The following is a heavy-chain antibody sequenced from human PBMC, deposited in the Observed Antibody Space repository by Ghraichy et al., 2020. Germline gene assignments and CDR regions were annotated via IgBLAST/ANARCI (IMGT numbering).Heavy chain of an antibody. CDR1: GYSISSGYY. J-gene: IGHJ4*02. V-gene: IGHV4-38-2*02. Sequence: SETLSLTCTVSGYSISSGYYWGWIRQPPGKGLEWIGSIYHSGSTYYNPSLKSRVTISVDTSKNQFSLKLSSVTAADTAVYYCVREDPVRYFDYWGQGTLVTVSS. CDR3: VREDPVRYFDY. CDR2: IYHSGST.